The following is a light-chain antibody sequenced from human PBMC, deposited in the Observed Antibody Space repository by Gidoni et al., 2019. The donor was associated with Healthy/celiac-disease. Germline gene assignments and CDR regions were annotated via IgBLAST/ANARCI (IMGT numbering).Light chain of an antibody. CDR3: SSYTSSSTLDV. V-gene: IGLV2-14*01. CDR2: EVS. Sequence: QSALTQPASVSGSPGQSITISCTGTSSEVGGYNYVSWYQQHPGKAPKLMIYEVSNRPSGVSNRFSGSKSGNTVSLTISGLQAEDEADYYCSSYTSSSTLDVFGTGTKVTVL. J-gene: IGLJ1*01. CDR1: SSEVGGYNY.